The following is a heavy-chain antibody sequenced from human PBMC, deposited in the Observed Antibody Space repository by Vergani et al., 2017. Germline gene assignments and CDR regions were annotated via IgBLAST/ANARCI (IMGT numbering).Heavy chain of an antibody. D-gene: IGHD4-17*01. Sequence: QVQLVQSGAEVKKPGASVKVSCKASGYTFTSYGISWVRQAPGQGLEWMGWISAYKGKTNYAQKLQGRVTMTEDTSTDTAYMELSSLRSEDTAVYYCATPYGVPTNYGMDVWGEGTTVTVSS. CDR3: ATPYGVPTNYGMDV. CDR1: GYTFTSYG. J-gene: IGHJ6*04. V-gene: IGHV1-18*01. CDR2: ISAYKGKT.